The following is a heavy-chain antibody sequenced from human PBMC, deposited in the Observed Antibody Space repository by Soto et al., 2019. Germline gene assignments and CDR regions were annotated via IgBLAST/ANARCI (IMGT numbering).Heavy chain of an antibody. CDR2: INHSGST. J-gene: IGHJ4*02. D-gene: IGHD2-8*02. CDR3: ARDKITGLFDY. CDR1: GGSFIGYY. Sequence: SETLSLTCAVYGGSFIGYYWSWIRQPPGKGLQWIGEINHSGSTNYNPSLKSRVTISVDTSKNQFSLKLTSVTAVDTAVYYCARDKITGLFDYWGQGTLVTVSS. V-gene: IGHV4-34*01.